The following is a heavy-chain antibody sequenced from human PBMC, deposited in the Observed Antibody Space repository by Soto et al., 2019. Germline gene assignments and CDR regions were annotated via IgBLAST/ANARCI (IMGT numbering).Heavy chain of an antibody. D-gene: IGHD3-10*01. CDR3: ARNHGSGSYINNYYYYYMDV. Sequence: GASVKVSCKASGYTFTSYGISWVRQAPGQGLEWMGWISAYNGNTNYAQKLQGRVTMTTDTSTSTAYMELRSLRSDDTAVYYCARNHGSGSYINNYYYYYMDVWGKGTTVTVSS. V-gene: IGHV1-18*01. CDR1: GYTFTSYG. J-gene: IGHJ6*03. CDR2: ISAYNGNT.